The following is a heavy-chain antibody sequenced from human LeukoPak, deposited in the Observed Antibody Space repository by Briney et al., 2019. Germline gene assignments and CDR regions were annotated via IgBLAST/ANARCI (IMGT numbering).Heavy chain of an antibody. J-gene: IGHJ4*02. V-gene: IGHV4-59*01. CDR2: IYYSGST. D-gene: IGHD3-16*02. CDR3: ARVGLRLGELLFGDFDY. Sequence: KPSETLSLTCTVSGGSISSYYWSWIRQPPGKGLEWIGYIYYSGSTNYNPSLKSRVTISVDTSKNQFSLKLSSVTAADTAVYYCARVGLRLGELLFGDFDYWGQGTLVTVSS. CDR1: GGSISSYY.